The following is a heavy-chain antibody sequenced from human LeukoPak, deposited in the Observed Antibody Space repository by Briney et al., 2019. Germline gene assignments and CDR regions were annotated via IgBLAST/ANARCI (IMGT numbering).Heavy chain of an antibody. D-gene: IGHD2-8*01. CDR2: ISGSGGNT. V-gene: IGHV3-23*01. Sequence: GGSLRLSCAASGFTFNNYAMTWVRQAPGKGLEWVSTISGSGGNTYNADSVKGRFTISRDDSKNTAYLQMNSLKTEDTAVYYCSTKNDYGVYWGQGTLVTVSS. J-gene: IGHJ4*02. CDR3: STKNDYGVY. CDR1: GFTFNNYA.